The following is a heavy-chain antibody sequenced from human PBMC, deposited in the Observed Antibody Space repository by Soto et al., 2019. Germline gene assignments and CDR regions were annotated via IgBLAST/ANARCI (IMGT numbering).Heavy chain of an antibody. CDR1: GGSISSSNW. V-gene: IGHV4-4*02. CDR3: ARHPLIAVAGIDWFDP. Sequence: QVQLQESGPGLVKPSGTLSLTCAVSGGSISSSNWWSWVRQPPGKGLEWIGEIYHSGSTNYNPSLTSRVTIAVDKSKNHFALKLSSVPAADTAVYYCARHPLIAVAGIDWFDPWGQGTLVTVSS. CDR2: IYHSGST. J-gene: IGHJ5*02. D-gene: IGHD6-19*01.